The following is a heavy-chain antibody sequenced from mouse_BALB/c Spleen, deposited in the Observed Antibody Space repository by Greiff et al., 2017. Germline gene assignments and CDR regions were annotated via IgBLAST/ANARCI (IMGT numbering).Heavy chain of an antibody. V-gene: IGHV5-12-1*01. J-gene: IGHJ3*01. Sequence: EVQLQQSGGGLVKPGGSLKLSCAASGFAFSSYDMSWVRQTPEKRLEWVAYISSGGGSTYYPDTVKGRFTISRDNAKNTLYLQMSSLKSEDTAMYYCARHDGNYVVPYWGQGTLVTVSA. CDR3: ARHDGNYVVPY. CDR2: ISSGGGST. D-gene: IGHD2-1*01. CDR1: GFAFSSYD.